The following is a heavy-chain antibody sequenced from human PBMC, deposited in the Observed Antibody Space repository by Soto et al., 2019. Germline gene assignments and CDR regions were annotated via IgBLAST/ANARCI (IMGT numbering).Heavy chain of an antibody. D-gene: IGHD3-3*01. CDR2: IKQDGSEK. V-gene: IGHV3-7*01. CDR3: AREIFGVVIASSDAFDI. Sequence: GGSLRLSCVASGFTFRSYWMSWVRQAPGKGLEWVANIKQDGSEKYYVDSVKGRFTISRDNAKNSLYLQMNSLRAEDTAVYYCAREIFGVVIASSDAFDIWGQGTMVTVSS. CDR1: GFTFRSYW. J-gene: IGHJ3*02.